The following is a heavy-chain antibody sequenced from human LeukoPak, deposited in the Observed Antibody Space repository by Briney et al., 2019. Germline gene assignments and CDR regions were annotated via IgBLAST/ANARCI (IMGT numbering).Heavy chain of an antibody. V-gene: IGHV4-59*01. D-gene: IGHD2/OR15-2a*01. CDR3: GRGSHFGDC. Sequence: PSETLSLTCTVSGGSISTYYWSGSRQPPGKGLEWIGYIYISGTTNYNPSLKSRVTMSVNTSNNQLSMKLSAVTAADTDVYYCGRGSHFGDCWGQGTLVTVSS. CDR2: IYISGTT. J-gene: IGHJ4*02. CDR1: GGSISTYY.